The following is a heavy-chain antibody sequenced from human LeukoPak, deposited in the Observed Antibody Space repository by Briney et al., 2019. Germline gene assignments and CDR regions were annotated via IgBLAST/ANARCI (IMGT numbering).Heavy chain of an antibody. CDR3: ARPKGYCSSTSCHNWFDP. D-gene: IGHD2-2*01. Sequence: SETLSLTCSVSGGSISGALYSRVWIRQTPGKVLEWIGTIYDSGTTYYNPSLQSRVSISVDTSNNQFSLNLNFVTAADTAVYYCARPKGYCSSTSCHNWFDPWGQGTLVTVSS. J-gene: IGHJ5*02. CDR2: IYDSGTT. V-gene: IGHV4-39*01. CDR1: GGSISGALYS.